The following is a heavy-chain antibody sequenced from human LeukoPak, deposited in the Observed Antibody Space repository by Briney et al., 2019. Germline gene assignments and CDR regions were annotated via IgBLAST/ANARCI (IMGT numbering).Heavy chain of an antibody. CDR3: AKDRTSGWPAAFDI. CDR2: IRSKAYGGTT. J-gene: IGHJ3*02. Sequence: GGSLRLSCTASGFTFGDYAMSWFRQAPGKGLEWVGFIRSKAYGGTTEYAASVKGRFTISRDDSKSIAYLQMNSLRAEDTAVYYCAKDRTSGWPAAFDIWGQGTMVTASS. D-gene: IGHD6-19*01. V-gene: IGHV3-49*03. CDR1: GFTFGDYA.